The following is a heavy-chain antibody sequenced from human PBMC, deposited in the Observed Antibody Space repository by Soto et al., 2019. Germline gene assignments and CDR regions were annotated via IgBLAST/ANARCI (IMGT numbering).Heavy chain of an antibody. CDR2: INSDGSST. CDR1: GFTFSSYW. Sequence: GESLKISCAASGFTFSSYWMHWVRQAPGKGLVWVSRINSDGSSTSYADSVKGRFTISRDNAKNTLYLQMNSLRAEDTAVYYCARVEGSPPDYWGQGTLVTVSS. V-gene: IGHV3-74*01. J-gene: IGHJ4*02. D-gene: IGHD6-13*01. CDR3: ARVEGSPPDY.